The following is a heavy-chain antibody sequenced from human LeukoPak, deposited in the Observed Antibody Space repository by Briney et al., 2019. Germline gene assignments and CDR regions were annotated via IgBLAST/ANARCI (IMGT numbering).Heavy chain of an antibody. CDR3: ARGDYVWGSYLPTYYFDY. CDR2: INPNSGGT. CDR1: GYTFTGYY. J-gene: IGHJ4*02. D-gene: IGHD3-16*02. Sequence: GASVKASCKASGYTFTGYYMHWVRQAPGQGLEWMGWINPNSGGTNYAQKFQGRVTMTRDTSISTAYMELSRLRSDDTAVYYCARGDYVWGSYLPTYYFDYWGQGTLVTVSS. V-gene: IGHV1-2*02.